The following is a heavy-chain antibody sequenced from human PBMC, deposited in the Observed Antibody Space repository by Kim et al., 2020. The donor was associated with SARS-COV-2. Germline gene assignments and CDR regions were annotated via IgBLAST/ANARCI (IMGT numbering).Heavy chain of an antibody. J-gene: IGHJ6*02. CDR3: ARGEQQLSLDYGMDV. D-gene: IGHD6-13*01. CDR2: IYYSGST. Sequence: SEPLSLTCTVSGGSISSYYWSWIRQPPGKGLEWIGYIYYSGSTNYNPSLKSRVTISVDTSKNQFSLKLSSVTAADTAVYYCARGEQQLSLDYGMDVWGQGTTVTVSS. CDR1: GGSISSYY. V-gene: IGHV4-59*01.